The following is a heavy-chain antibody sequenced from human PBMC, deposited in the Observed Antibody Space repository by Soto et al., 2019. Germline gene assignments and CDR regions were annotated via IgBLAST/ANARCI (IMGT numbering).Heavy chain of an antibody. CDR1: GDSMNTNNW. CDR3: ARTRQSCSSSRCHDVYFDY. D-gene: IGHD2-2*01. Sequence: QVQLQESGPGLVRPAGTLSLTCAVFGDSMNTNNWWSWVRQTPGKGLEWIGEIHHNGYTTYSPSLKSRVTMSLDKSKYQFSLRLTSVTAADTAVYYCARTRQSCSSSRCHDVYFDYWGRGTLVTVSS. V-gene: IGHV4-4*02. CDR2: IHHNGYT. J-gene: IGHJ4*02.